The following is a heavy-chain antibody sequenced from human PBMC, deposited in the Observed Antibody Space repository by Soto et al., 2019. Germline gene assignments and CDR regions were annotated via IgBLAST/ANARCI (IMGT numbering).Heavy chain of an antibody. Sequence: QVQLQQWGAGLLKPSETLSLTCAVYGGSFSGYYWSWIRQPPGKGLEWIGEINHSGSTNYNPSLKSRVTLSVDTSKNQFSLKLSSVTAADTAVYYCARVRSLRFLEWLPRHYYYSGMDVWGQGTTVTVSS. V-gene: IGHV4-34*01. D-gene: IGHD3-3*01. CDR1: GGSFSGYY. CDR3: ARVRSLRFLEWLPRHYYYSGMDV. CDR2: INHSGST. J-gene: IGHJ6*02.